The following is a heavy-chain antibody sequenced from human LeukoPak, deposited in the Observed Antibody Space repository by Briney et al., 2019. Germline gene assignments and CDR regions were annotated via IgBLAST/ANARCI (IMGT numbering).Heavy chain of an antibody. CDR3: ASRSGTYYYDSSGYPGP. Sequence: PGGSLRLSCAAPGFTFSSYAMSWVRQAPGKGLEWVSAISGSGGSTYYADSVKGRFTISRDNSKNTLYLQMNSLRAEDTAVYYCASRSGTYYYDSSGYPGPWGQGTLVTVSS. J-gene: IGHJ5*02. CDR2: ISGSGGST. V-gene: IGHV3-23*01. D-gene: IGHD3-22*01. CDR1: GFTFSSYA.